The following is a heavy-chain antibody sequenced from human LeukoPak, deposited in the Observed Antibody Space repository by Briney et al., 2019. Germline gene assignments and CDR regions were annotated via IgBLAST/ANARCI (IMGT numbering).Heavy chain of an antibody. Sequence: SETLSLTCAVYGGSFSGYYWSWIRQPPGKGLEWIGEINHSGSTNYNPSLKSRVTISVDTSKSQFSLKLSSVTAADTAVYYCAREYCSGGSCYFFDYWGQGTLVTVSS. CDR1: GGSFSGYY. CDR2: INHSGST. D-gene: IGHD2-15*01. CDR3: AREYCSGGSCYFFDY. V-gene: IGHV4-34*01. J-gene: IGHJ4*02.